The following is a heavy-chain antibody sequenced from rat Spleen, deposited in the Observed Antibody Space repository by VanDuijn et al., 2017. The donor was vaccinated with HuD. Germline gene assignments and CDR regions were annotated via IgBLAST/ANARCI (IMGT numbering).Heavy chain of an antibody. J-gene: IGHJ2*01. CDR1: GFTFSDYY. D-gene: IGHD1-11*01. CDR3: ARHATRGGRDYFDY. CDR2: ISYDGRNS. Sequence: EVKLVESGGGLVQPGRSLQLSCVASGFTFSDYYMAWVRQAPTKGLEWVATISYDGRNSYYRYSTQGRFTISRDNAKNTLYLQMNSLRSEDTATYYCARHATRGGRDYFDYWGQGVMVTVSS. V-gene: IGHV5-29*01.